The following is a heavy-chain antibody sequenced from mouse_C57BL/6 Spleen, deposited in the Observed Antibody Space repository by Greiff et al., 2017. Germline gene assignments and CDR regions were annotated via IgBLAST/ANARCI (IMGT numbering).Heavy chain of an antibody. CDR1: GYAFSSYW. V-gene: IGHV1-80*01. CDR2: IYPGDGDT. Sequence: QVQLQQSGAELVKPGASVKISCKASGYAFSSYWMNWVRQRPGKGLEWIGQIYPGDGDTNYTGKFKGGARLTADKCARTAYMQLSSLISEDSAVYFCARWGGYDGYYAMDYWGQGTSVTVSS. CDR3: ARWGGYDGYYAMDY. J-gene: IGHJ4*01. D-gene: IGHD2-2*01.